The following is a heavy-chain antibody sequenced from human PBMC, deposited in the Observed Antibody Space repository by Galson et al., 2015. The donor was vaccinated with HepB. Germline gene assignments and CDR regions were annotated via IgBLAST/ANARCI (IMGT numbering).Heavy chain of an antibody. CDR3: ARDGVMGWSRSKRYFDP. J-gene: IGHJ4*02. Sequence: SVKVSCKASGYKFSSYGLNWVRQAPGQGLEWMGWISTYNGDTNCPKKFQGRVSMTTDTSTNTAYMELRSLTTGDTAMYYCARDGVMGWSRSKRYFDPWGQGTLVTVSS. V-gene: IGHV1-18*04. CDR2: ISTYNGDT. D-gene: IGHD3-3*01. CDR1: GYKFSSYG.